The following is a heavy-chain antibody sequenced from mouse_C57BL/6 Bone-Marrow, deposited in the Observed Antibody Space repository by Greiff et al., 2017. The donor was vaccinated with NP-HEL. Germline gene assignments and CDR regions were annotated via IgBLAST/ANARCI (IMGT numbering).Heavy chain of an antibody. CDR2: IDPANGNT. J-gene: IGHJ2*01. D-gene: IGHD2-4*01. V-gene: IGHV14-3*01. CDR1: GFNIKNTY. Sequence: EVQLHESVAELVRPGASVKLSCTASGFNIKNTYMHWVKQRPEQGLEWIGRIDPANGNTKYAPKFQGKATITADTSSNTAYLQLSSLTSEDTAIYYCARSRVYYDYDVGYWGQGTTLTVSS. CDR3: ARSRVYYDYDVGY.